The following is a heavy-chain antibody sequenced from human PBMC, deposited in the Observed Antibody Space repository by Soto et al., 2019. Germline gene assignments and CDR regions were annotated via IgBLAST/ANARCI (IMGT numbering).Heavy chain of an antibody. D-gene: IGHD3-16*01. V-gene: IGHV1-69*12. CDR3: ARVGEMITFGGVPFDY. Sequence: QVQLVQSGAEVKKPGSSVKVSCKASGGTFSSYAISWVRQAPGQGLEWMGGIIPIFGTAKNAQKFQGRVTITAGHSTRTAYMELSSLRSEATAVYYCARVGEMITFGGVPFDYWGQGTLVTVSS. J-gene: IGHJ4*02. CDR2: IIPIFGTA. CDR1: GGTFSSYA.